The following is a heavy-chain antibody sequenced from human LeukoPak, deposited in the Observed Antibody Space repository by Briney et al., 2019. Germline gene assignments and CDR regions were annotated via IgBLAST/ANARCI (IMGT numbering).Heavy chain of an antibody. V-gene: IGHV3-30*02. J-gene: IGHJ4*02. Sequence: AAXXFLXXXXGMHXXRXAPGXXXXXXAXIQHDGSSENYADSVKGRFTISRDDSKNTVYLQMNSLRVEDTAVYYCGKDRTTVAGTSPEFWGQGTLVTVSS. D-gene: IGHD6-19*01. CDR3: GKDRTTVAGTSPEF. CDR1: XFLXXXXG. CDR2: IQHDGSSE.